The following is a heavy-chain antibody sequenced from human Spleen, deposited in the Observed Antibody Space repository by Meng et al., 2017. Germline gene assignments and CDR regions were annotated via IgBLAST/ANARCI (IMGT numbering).Heavy chain of an antibody. CDR1: GYSFTSYW. Sequence: GESLKISCKGSGYSFTSYWIGWVRQMPGKGLEWMGMIYPGDSESRHSPSFQGQVTLSADKSISTAYLQWSSLKASDTAMYYCARHISSRSPGDYWGQGSLVTVSS. CDR3: ARHISSRSPGDY. V-gene: IGHV5-51*01. CDR2: IYPGDSES. J-gene: IGHJ4*02.